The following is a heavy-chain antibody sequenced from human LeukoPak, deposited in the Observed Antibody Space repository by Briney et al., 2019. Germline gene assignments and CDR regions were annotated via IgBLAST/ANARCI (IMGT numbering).Heavy chain of an antibody. D-gene: IGHD3-10*01. Sequence: ASVKVSCKASGYTFTGYYMHWVRQAPGRGLEWMGWINPNSGGTNYAQKFQGWVTMTRDTSISTAYMELSRLRSDDTAVYYCARGSLLLWFGELLLNLDYWGQGTLVTVSS. CDR3: ARGSLLLWFGELLLNLDY. CDR2: INPNSGGT. V-gene: IGHV1-2*04. CDR1: GYTFTGYY. J-gene: IGHJ4*02.